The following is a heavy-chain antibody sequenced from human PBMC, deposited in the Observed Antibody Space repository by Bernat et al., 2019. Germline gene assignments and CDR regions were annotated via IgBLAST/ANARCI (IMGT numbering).Heavy chain of an antibody. CDR2: IWYDGSPK. CDR3: ARSYGDYRKSGSDDAFDI. V-gene: IGHV3-33*03. CDR1: GFMFNIYA. J-gene: IGHJ3*02. Sequence: QVQLVESGGGVVQPGRSQRLSCAASGFMFNIYAMHWVRQAPGMGLEWVAVIWYDGSPKFYADSVKGRFTISRDNSKNTLYLQMNSLRDDDTALYYCARSYGDYRKSGSDDAFDIWGQGTMVTVS. D-gene: IGHD4-17*01.